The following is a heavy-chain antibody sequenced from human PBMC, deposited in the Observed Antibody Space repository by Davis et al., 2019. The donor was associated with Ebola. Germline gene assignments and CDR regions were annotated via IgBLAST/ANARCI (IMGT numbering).Heavy chain of an antibody. D-gene: IGHD2-15*01. CDR3: ARTRVVAATSFYYYYYGMDV. CDR2: INDSGNT. J-gene: IGHJ6*02. V-gene: IGHV4-34*01. CDR1: GGSFSGYY. Sequence: MPSETLSLTCAVYGGSFSGYYWSWIRQPPGKGLEWIGEINDSGNTNYNPSLKSRVSISTDTSKNQFSLTLNSVTATDTAVYYCARTRVVAATSFYYYYYGMDVWGQGTTVTVSS.